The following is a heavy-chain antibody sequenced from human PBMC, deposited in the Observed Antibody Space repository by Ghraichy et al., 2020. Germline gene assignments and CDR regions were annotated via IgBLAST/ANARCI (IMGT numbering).Heavy chain of an antibody. Sequence: SETLSLTCTVSGGSISSSSYYWGWIRQPPGKGLEWIGSIYYSGSTYYNPYLKSRVTISVDTSKNQFSLKLSSVTAADTAVYYCARSVVVVAATGGYYFDYWGQGTLVTVSS. CDR3: ARSVVVVAATGGYYFDY. V-gene: IGHV4-39*01. CDR2: IYYSGST. J-gene: IGHJ4*02. CDR1: GGSISSSSYY. D-gene: IGHD2-15*01.